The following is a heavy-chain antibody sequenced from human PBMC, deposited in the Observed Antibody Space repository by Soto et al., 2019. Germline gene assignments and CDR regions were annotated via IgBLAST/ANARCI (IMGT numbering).Heavy chain of an antibody. J-gene: IGHJ6*02. CDR2: IIPIFGTA. V-gene: IGHV1-69*12. Sequence: QVQLVQSGAEVKKPGSSVKVSCKTSGGTFSSYAISWVRQAAGQGLEWMGGIIPIFGTANYAQKFQGRVTITADESTTTAYMELSSLRSEDTAVYYCARQDEVWQLAYGMDVWGQGTTVTVSS. CDR3: ARQDEVWQLAYGMDV. CDR1: GGTFSSYA. D-gene: IGHD6-6*01.